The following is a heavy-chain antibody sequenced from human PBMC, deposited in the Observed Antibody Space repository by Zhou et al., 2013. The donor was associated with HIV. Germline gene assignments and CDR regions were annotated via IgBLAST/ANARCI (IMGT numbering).Heavy chain of an antibody. CDR3: ARESPTYCGGDCYPRYFDY. CDR2: IIPIFGTA. Sequence: QVQLVQSGAEVKKPGSSVKVSCKASGGTFSSYAISWVRQAPGQGLEWMGGIIPIFGTANYAQKFQGRVTITTDESTSTAYMELSSLRSEDTAVYYCARESPTYCGGDCYPRYFDYWGQGTLVTVSS. J-gene: IGHJ4*02. D-gene: IGHD2-21*02. CDR1: GGTFSSYA. V-gene: IGHV1-69*05.